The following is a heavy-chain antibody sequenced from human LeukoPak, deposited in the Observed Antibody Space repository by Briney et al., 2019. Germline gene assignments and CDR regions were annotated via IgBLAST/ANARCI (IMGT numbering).Heavy chain of an antibody. D-gene: IGHD1-14*01. J-gene: IGHJ4*02. CDR1: GGSISSYY. V-gene: IGHV4-59*01. Sequence: PSETLSLTCTVSGGSISSYYWSWIRQPPGKGLEWIGYIYYSGSTNYNPSLKRRVTISVDTSKNQFSLKLSSVTAADTAMYYCARASSRKRAYYFDYWGQGTLVTVSS. CDR2: IYYSGST. CDR3: ARASSRKRAYYFDY.